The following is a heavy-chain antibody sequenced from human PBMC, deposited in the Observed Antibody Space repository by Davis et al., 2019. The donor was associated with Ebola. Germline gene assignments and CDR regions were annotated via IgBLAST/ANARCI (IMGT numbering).Heavy chain of an antibody. CDR3: VKWGGSSNPDPDS. CDR1: GFIFSSYG. CDR2: IRYDGSNK. Sequence: GESLKISCAASGFIFSSYGMHWVRQAPGKGLEWVAFIRYDGSNKYYADSVKGRFTISRDNSKNTLYLQMNSPRAEDTAVYYCVKWGGSSNPDPDSWGQGTLVTVSS. V-gene: IGHV3-30*02. D-gene: IGHD6-13*01. J-gene: IGHJ4*02.